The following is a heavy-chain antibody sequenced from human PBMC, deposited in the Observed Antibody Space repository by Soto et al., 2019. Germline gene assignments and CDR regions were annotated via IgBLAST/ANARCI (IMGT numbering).Heavy chain of an antibody. D-gene: IGHD3-16*01. CDR2: INHSGST. CDR3: ARGRIRENYYYYGMDV. Sequence: QVQLQQWGAGLLKPSETLSLTCAVYGGSFSGYYWSWIRQPPGKGLGWIGEINHSGSTNYNPSLKSRVTISVDTSKNQFSLKLSSVTAADTAVYYCARGRIRENYYYYGMDVWGQGTTVTVSS. J-gene: IGHJ6*02. V-gene: IGHV4-34*01. CDR1: GGSFSGYY.